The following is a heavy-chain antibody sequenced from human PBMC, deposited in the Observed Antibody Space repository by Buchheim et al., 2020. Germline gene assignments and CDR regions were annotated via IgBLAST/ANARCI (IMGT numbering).Heavy chain of an antibody. CDR3: ARGRFLYYYDSSGYYVRSRYYFDY. D-gene: IGHD3-22*01. V-gene: IGHV4-34*01. Sequence: QVQLQQWGAGLLKPSETLSLTCAVYGGSFSGYYWSWIRQPPGKGLEWIGEINHSGSTNYNPSLKSRVTISVDTSKNQFSLKLSSVTAADTAVYYCARGRFLYYYDSSGYYVRSRYYFDYWGQGTL. J-gene: IGHJ4*02. CDR1: GGSFSGYY. CDR2: INHSGST.